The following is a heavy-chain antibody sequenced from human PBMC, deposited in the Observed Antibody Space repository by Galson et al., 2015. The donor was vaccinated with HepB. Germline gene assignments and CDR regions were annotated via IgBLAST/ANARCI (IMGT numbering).Heavy chain of an antibody. D-gene: IGHD3-9*01. Sequence: SLRLSCAASGFTFSSYGMHWVRQAPGKGLEWVAVIWYDGSNKYYADSVKGRFTISRDNSKNTLYLQMNSLRAEDTAVYYCARDPRGDWLSWNAYDIWGQGTMVTVSS. J-gene: IGHJ3*02. CDR1: GFTFSSYG. CDR2: IWYDGSNK. V-gene: IGHV3-33*08. CDR3: ARDPRGDWLSWNAYDI.